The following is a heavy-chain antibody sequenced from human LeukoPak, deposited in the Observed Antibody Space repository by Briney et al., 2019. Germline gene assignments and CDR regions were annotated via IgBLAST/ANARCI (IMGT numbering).Heavy chain of an antibody. CDR3: ARGGTGSNYYYYYMDV. J-gene: IGHJ6*03. Sequence: GGSLRLSCAASGFTFSSCGMHWVRQAPGKGLEWVAFIRYDGSNKYYADSVKGRFTISRDNSKNTLYLQMNSLRTEDTAVYYCARGGTGSNYYYYYMDVWGKGTTVTVSS. V-gene: IGHV3-30*02. CDR2: IRYDGSNK. CDR1: GFTFSSCG. D-gene: IGHD1-26*01.